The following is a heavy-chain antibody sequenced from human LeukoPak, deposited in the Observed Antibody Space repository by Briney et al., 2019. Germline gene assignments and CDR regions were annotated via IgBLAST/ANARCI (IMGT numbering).Heavy chain of an antibody. V-gene: IGHV3-20*04. CDR2: IKWNGGST. Sequence: QPGGSLRLSCAASGFRFDDYGMSWVRQAPGKGLEWVSGIKWNGGSTGSADSVKGRFTISRDNAKNSLYLQMNSLRAEDTAVYYCARDRYYYYMDVWGKGTTVTISS. J-gene: IGHJ6*03. CDR1: GFRFDDYG. CDR3: ARDRYYYYMDV.